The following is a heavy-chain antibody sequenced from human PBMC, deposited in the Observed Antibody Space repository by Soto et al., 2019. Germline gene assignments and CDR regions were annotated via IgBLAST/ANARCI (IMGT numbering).Heavy chain of an antibody. V-gene: IGHV3-43*01. CDR2: ISWDGGST. CDR1: GFTFDDYT. D-gene: IGHD4-4*01. Sequence: GGSLRLSCAASGFTFDDYTMHWVRQAPGKGLEWVSLISWDGGSTYYADSVKGRFTISRDNSKNSLYLQMNSLRTEDTALYYCAKAGPIADSNHQFDWGQGTLVTVSS. CDR3: AKAGPIADSNHQFD. J-gene: IGHJ4*02.